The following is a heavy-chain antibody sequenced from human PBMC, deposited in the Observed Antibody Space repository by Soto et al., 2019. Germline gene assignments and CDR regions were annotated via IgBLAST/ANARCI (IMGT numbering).Heavy chain of an antibody. CDR1: GFTFSSYA. Sequence: GGSLRLSYAATGFTFSSYAVSWVRQAPGKGLEWVSAISGSGGNTYYADSVKGRFTISRDNSKNTLYLQMNSLRADDTALYYCAKYIVVAANYGLDVWGQGTTVTVSS. J-gene: IGHJ6*02. CDR3: AKYIVVAANYGLDV. CDR2: ISGSGGNT. V-gene: IGHV3-23*01. D-gene: IGHD2-15*01.